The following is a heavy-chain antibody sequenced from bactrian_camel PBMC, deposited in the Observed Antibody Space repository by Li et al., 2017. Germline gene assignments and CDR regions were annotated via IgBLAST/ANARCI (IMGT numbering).Heavy chain of an antibody. CDR1: GFTFSDYG. CDR2: INGAGGSP. J-gene: IGHJ7*01. D-gene: IGHD5*01. Sequence: VQLVESGGGLVQPGGSLRLSCAASGFTFSDYGMSWVRQTPDKGLEWVSDINGAGGSPLYSDSVKGRFTVWRDNAKNTLYLRLNSLKTEDTAMYYCVRVEGDILFGYGVNDWGKGTQVTVS. V-gene: IGHV3S40*01.